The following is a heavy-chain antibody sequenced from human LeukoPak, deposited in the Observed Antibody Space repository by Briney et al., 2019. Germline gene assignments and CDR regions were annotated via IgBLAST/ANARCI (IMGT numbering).Heavy chain of an antibody. J-gene: IGHJ2*01. D-gene: IGHD4-17*01. CDR2: IRYDGSNK. CDR1: GFTFSSYG. CDR3: AKGGNYGDYDWYFDL. Sequence: GGSLRLSCAASGFTFSSYGMHWVRQAPGKGLEWVAFIRYDGSNKYYADSVKGRFTISRDNSKNTLYLQMNSLRAEDTAVYCCAKGGNYGDYDWYFDLWGRGTLVTVSS. V-gene: IGHV3-30*02.